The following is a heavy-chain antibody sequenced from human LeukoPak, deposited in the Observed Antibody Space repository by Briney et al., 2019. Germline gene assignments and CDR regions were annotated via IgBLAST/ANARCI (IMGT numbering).Heavy chain of an antibody. CDR1: GYTFNSYP. V-gene: IGHV1-18*01. J-gene: IGHJ3*01. Sequence: ASVKVSCKASGYTFNSYPLTWVRQAPGVGFEWVGWITADNFNTNYAQKFQGRVTLTKETSTNTAYMEMRSLMSDDTAVYYCARVRTPFGVVASPDALDVWGQGTAVTISS. CDR2: ITADNFNT. CDR3: ARVRTPFGVVASPDALDV. D-gene: IGHD3-3*01.